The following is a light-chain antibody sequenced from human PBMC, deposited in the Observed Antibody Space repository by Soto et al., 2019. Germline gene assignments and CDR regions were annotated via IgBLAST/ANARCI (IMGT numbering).Light chain of an antibody. V-gene: IGKV3-15*01. CDR3: QQFINWPIT. J-gene: IGKJ5*01. CDR1: QSVNSN. Sequence: EIVMTQSPATLSVSPGERATLSCRASQSVNSNLAWYQQKPGQAPRLLVYGASTRATGIPARFSGSGSGTEFTLTISSLQPEDFAVYYCQQFINWPITFGQGTRLEIK. CDR2: GAS.